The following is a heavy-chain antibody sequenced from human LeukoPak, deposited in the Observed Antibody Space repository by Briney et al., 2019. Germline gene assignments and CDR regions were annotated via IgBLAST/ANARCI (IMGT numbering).Heavy chain of an antibody. Sequence: AGGSLRLSCAASGFTVRSNYMSWVRQAPGKGLEWVSYISSSGSTIYYADSVKGRFTISRDNAKNSLYLQMNSLRAEDTAVYYCARDCGGGSCYGPYDAFDIWGRGTMVTVSS. CDR3: ARDCGGGSCYGPYDAFDI. CDR2: ISSSGSTI. V-gene: IGHV3-11*04. J-gene: IGHJ3*02. CDR1: GFTVRSNY. D-gene: IGHD2-15*01.